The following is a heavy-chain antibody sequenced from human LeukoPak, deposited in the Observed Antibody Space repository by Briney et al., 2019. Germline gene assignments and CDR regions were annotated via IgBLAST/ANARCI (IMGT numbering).Heavy chain of an antibody. CDR3: ASTRYYDSSGYYLGEDY. CDR1: GGSISSGSYY. CDR2: IYTSGST. J-gene: IGHJ4*02. Sequence: SETLSLTCTVSGGSISSGSYYWSWIRQPAGKGLEWTGRIYTSGSTNYNPSLKRRVTISVDTSKDQFSLKLSSVTAADTAVYYCASTRYYDSSGYYLGEDYWGQGTLVTVSS. D-gene: IGHD3-22*01. V-gene: IGHV4-61*02.